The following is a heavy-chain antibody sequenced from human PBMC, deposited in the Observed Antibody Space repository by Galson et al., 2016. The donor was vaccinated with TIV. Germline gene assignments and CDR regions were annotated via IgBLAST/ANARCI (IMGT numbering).Heavy chain of an antibody. J-gene: IGHJ4*02. CDR1: GYTFTSYD. Sequence: SVKVSCKASGYTFTSYDINLVRQATGQGLEWMGWMNPNSGNTGYAQKFRGRVTMTRNTSERTAYMELSSLTSEDTAVYYCARSGDYGDYWGQGTLVTVSS. CDR3: ARSGDYGDY. CDR2: MNPNSGNT. V-gene: IGHV1-8*02. D-gene: IGHD4-17*01.